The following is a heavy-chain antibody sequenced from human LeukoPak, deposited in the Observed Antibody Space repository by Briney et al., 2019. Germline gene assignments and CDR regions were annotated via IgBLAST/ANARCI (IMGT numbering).Heavy chain of an antibody. J-gene: IGHJ4*02. V-gene: IGHV1-69*04. D-gene: IGHD5-18*01. CDR1: GGTFSSYA. Sequence: SVTVSCKAYGGTFSSYAISWVRQDPGQGLEWMGRIIPILGIANYAQKFQGRVTITADKSTSTAYMELSSLRSEDTAVYYCARDFAHGYNFEDWGQGTLVAVSS. CDR3: ARDFAHGYNFED. CDR2: IIPILGIA.